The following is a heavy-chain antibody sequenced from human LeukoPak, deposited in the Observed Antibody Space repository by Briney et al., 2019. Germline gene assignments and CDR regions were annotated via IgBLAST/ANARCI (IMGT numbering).Heavy chain of an antibody. CDR1: GYTFTSYY. D-gene: IGHD6-13*01. J-gene: IGHJ6*02. V-gene: IGHV1-46*01. CDR2: INPSGGST. CDR3: ARDRGSSWNYYYGMDV. Sequence: ASVKVSCKASGYTFTSYYMHWVRQAPGQGLEWMGIINPSGGSTSYAQKFQGRVTMTRDTSTSTVYMELSSLRSEDTAVYYCARDRGSSWNYYYGMDVWGQGTTVTVSS.